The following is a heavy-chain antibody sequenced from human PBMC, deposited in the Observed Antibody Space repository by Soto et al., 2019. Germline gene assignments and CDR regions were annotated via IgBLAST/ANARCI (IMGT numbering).Heavy chain of an antibody. D-gene: IGHD6-25*01. Sequence: SETLSLTCTVSGGSITTGGSYWSWIRQHPGKGLEWIGNIYHSGNTYYNPSLKSRVTISVDTSKNQFSLKLSSVTAADTAVYYCAMSSSGSYYYYGMDVWGQGTTVTVSS. CDR2: IYHSGNT. V-gene: IGHV4-61*08. CDR3: AMSSSGSYYYYGMDV. CDR1: GGSITTGGSY. J-gene: IGHJ6*02.